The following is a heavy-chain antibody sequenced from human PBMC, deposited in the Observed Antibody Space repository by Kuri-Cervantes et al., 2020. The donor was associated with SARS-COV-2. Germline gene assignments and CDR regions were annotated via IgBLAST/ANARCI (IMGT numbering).Heavy chain of an antibody. CDR2: IWYDGSNK. Sequence: GGSLRLSCAAPGFTFSSYGMHWVRQAPGKGLEWVAVIWYDGSNKYYADSVKGRFTISRDNSKNTLYLQMNSLRAEDTAVYYCARDNMVRGVQYYYYYGMDAWGQGTTVTVSS. D-gene: IGHD3-10*01. CDR3: ARDNMVRGVQYYYYYGMDA. CDR1: GFTFSSYG. J-gene: IGHJ6*02. V-gene: IGHV3-33*08.